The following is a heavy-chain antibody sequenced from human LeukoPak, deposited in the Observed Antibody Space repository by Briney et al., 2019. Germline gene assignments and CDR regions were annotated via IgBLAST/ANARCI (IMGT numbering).Heavy chain of an antibody. CDR1: GGSISSYY. J-gene: IGHJ4*02. D-gene: IGHD1-26*01. Sequence: PSETLSLTYTVSGGSISSYYWSWIRQPPGKGLEWIGYIYYTGSTNYNPSLKSRATISVDTSKNQFSLNLSSVTAADTAVYYCARGRVSGSYLRAFNYWGQGTLVTVSS. CDR2: IYYTGST. V-gene: IGHV4-59*01. CDR3: ARGRVSGSYLRAFNY.